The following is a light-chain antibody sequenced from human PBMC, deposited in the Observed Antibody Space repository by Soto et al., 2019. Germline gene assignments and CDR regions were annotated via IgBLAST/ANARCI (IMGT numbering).Light chain of an antibody. CDR1: QSVTTY. CDR2: DAF. CDR3: QQRYAWPLT. Sequence: EIVLTQSPATLPLSPGERVTLSCRASQSVTTYLAWYQQKPGQAPRLLIYDAFNRAPGIPARFSGSGSGTDFTLTISSVEPEDFEVYYCQQRYAWPLTFGGGTKVEIK. V-gene: IGKV3-11*01. J-gene: IGKJ4*01.